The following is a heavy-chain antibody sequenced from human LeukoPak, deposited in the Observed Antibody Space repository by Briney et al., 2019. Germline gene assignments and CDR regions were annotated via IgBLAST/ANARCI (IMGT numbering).Heavy chain of an antibody. Sequence: GGSLRLSCAASGFTFSSYSMNWVRQAPGKGLEWVSSISSSSSYIYYADSVKGRFTISRDNAKNSLYLQMNSLRAEDTAVYYCAKDRSNWNYVDYYYMDVWGKGTTVTVSS. CDR2: ISSSSSYI. D-gene: IGHD1-7*01. CDR1: GFTFSSYS. J-gene: IGHJ6*03. CDR3: AKDRSNWNYVDYYYMDV. V-gene: IGHV3-21*01.